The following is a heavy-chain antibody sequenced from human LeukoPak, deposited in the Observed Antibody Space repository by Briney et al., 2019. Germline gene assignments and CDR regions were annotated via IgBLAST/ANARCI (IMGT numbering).Heavy chain of an antibody. CDR3: TARVTVLN. CDR2: ISNSGAAT. D-gene: IGHD2-21*02. J-gene: IGHJ4*02. Sequence: PGGSLRLSCAASGFSFSSYALSWVRQAPGKGLEWVSAISNSGAATFYADSVKGRFTISRDNSRNTLYLQMNSLRADDTAVYYCTARVTVLNRGQGTLVTVSS. CDR1: GFSFSSYA. V-gene: IGHV3-23*01.